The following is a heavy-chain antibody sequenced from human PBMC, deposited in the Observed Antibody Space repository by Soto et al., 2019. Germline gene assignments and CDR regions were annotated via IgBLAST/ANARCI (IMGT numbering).Heavy chain of an antibody. Sequence: EVQLLESGGGLVQPGGSLRLSCAASGFTFSSYVMSWVRQAPGKGLEWVSGISGSGGSTYYADSVQGWFTITRDNSKKTLYLQMNILRAEATAVYYSAKVPYEFCSGYYPPLYFDYWGQGTLVTVSS. J-gene: IGHJ4*02. CDR3: AKVPYEFCSGYYPPLYFDY. CDR2: ISGSGGST. V-gene: IGHV3-23*01. D-gene: IGHD3-3*01. CDR1: GFTFSSYV.